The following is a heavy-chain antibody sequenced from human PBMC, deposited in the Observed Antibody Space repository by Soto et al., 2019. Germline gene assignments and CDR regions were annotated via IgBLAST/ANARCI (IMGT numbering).Heavy chain of an antibody. J-gene: IGHJ2*01. V-gene: IGHV1-69*12. D-gene: IGHD4-17*01. CDR2: IIPIFGTA. Sequence: QVQLVQSGAEVKKPGSSVKVSCKASGGTFSSYAISWVRQAPGQGLEWMGGIIPIFGTANYAQKFQGRVTITADESPSTAYMELSSLRSEDTAVYYCARGGHDYGDLRWYFDLWGRGPLVTVSS. CDR3: ARGGHDYGDLRWYFDL. CDR1: GGTFSSYA.